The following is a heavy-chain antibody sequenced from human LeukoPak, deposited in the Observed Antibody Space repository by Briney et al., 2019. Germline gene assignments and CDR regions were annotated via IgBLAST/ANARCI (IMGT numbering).Heavy chain of an antibody. CDR2: IKHDGSEK. CDR3: ARDVMDDSSSWYSMGYYYYYMDV. Sequence: GGSLRLSCAASGFTFSNYWMSWVRQAPGKGLEWVANIKHDGSEKYYVDSVKGRFTISRDNAKNSLYLQMNSLRAEDTAVYYCARDVMDDSSSWYSMGYYYYYMDVWGKGTTVTVSS. CDR1: GFTFSNYW. V-gene: IGHV3-7*01. D-gene: IGHD6-13*01. J-gene: IGHJ6*03.